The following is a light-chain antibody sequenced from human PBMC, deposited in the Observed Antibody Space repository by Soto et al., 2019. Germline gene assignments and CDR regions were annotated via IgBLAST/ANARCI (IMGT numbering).Light chain of an antibody. J-gene: IGKJ5*01. CDR1: QSVLYSSNNKNY. CDR2: WAS. CDR3: QQYYTTPPIT. V-gene: IGKV4-1*01. Sequence: DIVMTQSPDSLAVSLGETATINCKSSQSVLYSSNNKNYLAWYQQKPGQPPKLLIYWASTRESGVPDRFSGRGSGTDFTLTISSLQAEDVAVYYCQQYYTTPPITFGQGTRLEIK.